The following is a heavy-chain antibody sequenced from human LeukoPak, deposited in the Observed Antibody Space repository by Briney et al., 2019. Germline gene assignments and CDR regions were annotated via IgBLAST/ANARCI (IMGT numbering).Heavy chain of an antibody. CDR1: GYSFTSYW. Sequence: KCGESLKISCKGSGYSFTSYWIGWVRQMPGKGLEWMGIIYPGDSDTRYSPSFQGQVTISADKSISTAYLQWSSLKASDTAMYYCARASTHYGDCRQTGFDYWGQGALVTVSS. CDR3: ARASTHYGDCRQTGFDY. D-gene: IGHD4-17*01. J-gene: IGHJ4*02. V-gene: IGHV5-51*01. CDR2: IYPGDSDT.